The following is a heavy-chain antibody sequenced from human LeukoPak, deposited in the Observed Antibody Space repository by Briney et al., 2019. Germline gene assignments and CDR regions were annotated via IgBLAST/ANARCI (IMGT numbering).Heavy chain of an antibody. CDR3: ARNGPYCSVESFDY. CDR1: GGSFSGYY. CDR2: INHSAST. Sequence: PSETLSLTCAVCGGSFSGYYWSWIRQPPGKGLEWIGGINHSASTNYNPSLKSRVTISVDTSKNQFSLKLSSVTAADTAVYYCARNGPYCSVESFDYWGQGTLVTVSS. D-gene: IGHD3-10*02. J-gene: IGHJ4*02. V-gene: IGHV4-34*01.